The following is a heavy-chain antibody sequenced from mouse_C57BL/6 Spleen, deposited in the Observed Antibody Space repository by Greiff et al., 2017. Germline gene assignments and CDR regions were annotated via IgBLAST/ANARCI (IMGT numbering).Heavy chain of an antibody. D-gene: IGHD2-5*01. V-gene: IGHV1-5*01. CDR1: GYTFTSYW. CDR2: IYPGNSDT. J-gene: IGHJ1*03. CDR3: TKINSNYESYWYFDV. Sequence: EVQLQQSGTVLARPGASVKMSCKTSGYTFTSYWMHWVKQRPGQGLEWIGAIYPGNSDTSYNQKFKGKAKLTAVTSASTAYMELSSLTNENSAVYYCTKINSNYESYWYFDVWGTGTTVTVSS.